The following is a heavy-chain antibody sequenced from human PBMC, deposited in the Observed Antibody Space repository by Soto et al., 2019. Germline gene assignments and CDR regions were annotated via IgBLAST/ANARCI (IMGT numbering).Heavy chain of an antibody. D-gene: IGHD6-19*01. Sequence: QVQLVQSGAEVKKPGASVTVSCKTSGYTLSNYGINLVRQAPGQGLEWMGWISGYNGNTNYAQTVQGRVTMTTDTSTGTVYMELRSLKSDDTAIYYCSRFIMVGGWFDPNYYHGMDVWGQGTTVTVSS. J-gene: IGHJ6*02. CDR2: ISGYNGNT. V-gene: IGHV1-18*01. CDR1: GYTLSNYG. CDR3: SRFIMVGGWFDPNYYHGMDV.